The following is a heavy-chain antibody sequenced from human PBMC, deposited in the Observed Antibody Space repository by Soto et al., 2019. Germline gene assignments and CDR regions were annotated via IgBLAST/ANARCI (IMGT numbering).Heavy chain of an antibody. V-gene: IGHV1-69*06. CDR1: GGTFSSYA. D-gene: IGHD1-26*01. CDR3: ARRGSYFGYFEY. J-gene: IGHJ4*02. Sequence: QVQLVQSGAEVKKPGSSVKVSCKASGGTFSSYAISWVRQAPGQGLESRGGIIPIFGTANYEQKFQGRVTITADKSTGTAYMELSSLRAEDTAVYYCARRGSYFGYFEYWGQGTLVTVSS. CDR2: IIPIFGTA.